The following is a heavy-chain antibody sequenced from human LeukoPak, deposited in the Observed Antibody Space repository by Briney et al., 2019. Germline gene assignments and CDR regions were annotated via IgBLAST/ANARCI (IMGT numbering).Heavy chain of an antibody. CDR2: MNPNGGNT. J-gene: IGHJ6*02. D-gene: IGHD1-7*01. Sequence: ASVKVSCKASGYTFTSYDINWVRQATGQGLEWMGWMNPNGGNTGYAQKFQGRVTMTRNTSISTAYMELSSLRSEDTAVYYCASIRRTLNYYYYGMDVWGQGTTVTVSS. CDR3: ASIRRTLNYYYYGMDV. V-gene: IGHV1-8*01. CDR1: GYTFTSYD.